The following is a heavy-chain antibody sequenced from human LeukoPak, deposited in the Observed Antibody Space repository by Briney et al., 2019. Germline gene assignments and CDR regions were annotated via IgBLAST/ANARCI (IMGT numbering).Heavy chain of an antibody. CDR1: GYTFTSYD. Sequence: ASVKVSCKASGYTFTSYDINWVRQATGQGLEWMGWINPNSGGTNYAQKFQGRVTMTRDTSISTAYMELSRLRSDDTAVYYCARGLAVAVVDYWGQGTLVTVSS. CDR3: ARGLAVAVVDY. D-gene: IGHD6-19*01. V-gene: IGHV1-2*02. J-gene: IGHJ4*02. CDR2: INPNSGGT.